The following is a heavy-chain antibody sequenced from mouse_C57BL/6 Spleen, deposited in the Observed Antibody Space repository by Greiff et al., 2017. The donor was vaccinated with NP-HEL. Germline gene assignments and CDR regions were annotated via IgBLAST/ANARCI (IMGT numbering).Heavy chain of an antibody. CDR2: ILPSIGRT. V-gene: IGHV15-2*01. Sequence: VQLQQSGSELRSPGSSVKLSCKDFDSEVFPIAYMSWVRQKPGHGFEWIGGILPSIGRTIYGEKFEDKATLDADTLSNTAYLELNSLTSEDSAIYYCAKGGGYYGSSYPLYWYFDVWGTGTTVTVSS. D-gene: IGHD1-1*01. J-gene: IGHJ1*03. CDR1: DSEVFPIAY. CDR3: AKGGGYYGSSYPLYWYFDV.